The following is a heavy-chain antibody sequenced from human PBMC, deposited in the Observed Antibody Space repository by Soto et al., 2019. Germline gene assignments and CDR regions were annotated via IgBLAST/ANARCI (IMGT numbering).Heavy chain of an antibody. CDR1: GYTFTSYG. D-gene: IGHD5-12*01. V-gene: IGHV1-18*01. J-gene: IGHJ6*02. Sequence: ASVKVSCEASGYTFTSYGISWVRQAPGQGLEWMGWISAYNGNTNYAQKLQGRVTMTTDTSTSTAYMELRSLRSDDTAVYYCARGRVATAHYYYYGMDVWGQGTTVTVSS. CDR3: ARGRVATAHYYYYGMDV. CDR2: ISAYNGNT.